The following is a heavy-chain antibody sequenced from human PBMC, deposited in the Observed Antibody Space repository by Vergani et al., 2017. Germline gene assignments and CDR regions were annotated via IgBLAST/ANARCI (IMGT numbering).Heavy chain of an antibody. CDR2: IIPIFGTA. J-gene: IGHJ4*02. Sequence: QVQLVQSGAEVKKPGSSVKVSCKASGGTFSSYAISWVRQAPGQGLEWMGGIIPIFGTANYAQKFQGRVTITADESTSTAYMELSSLRSEDTAVYYCARDHDSRFRRGVRGSYEKCCPPVGWGQGTLVTVSS. D-gene: IGHD1-26*01. CDR1: GGTFSSYA. CDR3: ARDHDSRFRRGVRGSYEKCCPPVG. V-gene: IGHV1-69*01.